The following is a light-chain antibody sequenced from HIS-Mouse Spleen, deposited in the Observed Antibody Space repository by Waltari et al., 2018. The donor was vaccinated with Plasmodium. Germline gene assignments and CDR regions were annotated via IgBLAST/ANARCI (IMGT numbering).Light chain of an antibody. CDR3: QAWDSSTAV. CDR2: QAS. J-gene: IGLJ2*01. Sequence: SYELTQPPSVSVSPGQTASITCSGDKLGDKSACWHQQKPGQSPVLVIYQASKRPSGIPERVSGSNSENTATLTVSGTQAMDEADYYCQAWDSSTAVFGGGTKLTVL. V-gene: IGLV3-1*01. CDR1: KLGDKS.